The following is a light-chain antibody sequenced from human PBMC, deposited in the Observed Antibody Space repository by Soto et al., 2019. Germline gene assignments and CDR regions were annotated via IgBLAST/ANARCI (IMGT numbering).Light chain of an antibody. CDR1: SSDVGRYDY. V-gene: IGLV2-11*01. Sequence: QSALTQPRSVSASPGQSVTISCTGTSSDVGRYDYVSWYQQHPGKAPKLIVYDVTERPSGVPDRFSGSKSGNTASLTISGLQAEDEADYSCCSFAGSYSYVFGTGTKV. CDR3: CSFAGSYSYV. J-gene: IGLJ1*01. CDR2: DVT.